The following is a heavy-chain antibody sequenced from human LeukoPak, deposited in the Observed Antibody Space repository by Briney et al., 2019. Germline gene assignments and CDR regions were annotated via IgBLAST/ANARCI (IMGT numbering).Heavy chain of an antibody. Sequence: PGGSLRLSCVASGFTFGSYWMSWVRQAPGKGLEWVANIKQDGSEKYYVDSVKGRFTISRDNAKNSLYLQMNSLRAEDTAVYYCARDLAASAGEGFTDYWGQGALVTVSS. V-gene: IGHV3-7*01. CDR3: ARDLAASAGEGFTDY. CDR1: GFTFGSYW. CDR2: IKQDGSEK. J-gene: IGHJ4*02.